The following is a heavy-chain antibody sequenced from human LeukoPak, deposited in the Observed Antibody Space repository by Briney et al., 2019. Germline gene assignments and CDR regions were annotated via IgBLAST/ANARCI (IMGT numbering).Heavy chain of an antibody. Sequence: PGGSLRLSCTASGFTFSSYTMNRVRQAPGKGLEWVSAIHNGGGTSSYADSVKGRFTISRDNSKNTLFLQMNSLRAEDTAVYYRAKDSAFGGEDSWGQGTLVTVSS. V-gene: IGHV3-23*01. D-gene: IGHD3-16*01. CDR2: IHNGGGTS. CDR1: GFTFSSYT. J-gene: IGHJ4*02. CDR3: AKDSAFGGEDS.